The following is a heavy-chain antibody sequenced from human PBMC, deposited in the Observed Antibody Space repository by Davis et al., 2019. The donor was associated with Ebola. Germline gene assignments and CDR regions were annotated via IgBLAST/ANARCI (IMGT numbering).Heavy chain of an antibody. CDR2: ISSSSSYI. CDR3: ARHIVVVPAAINSMDV. Sequence: PGGSLRLSCAASGFTFSSYSMNWVRQAPGKGLEWVSSISSSSSYIYYADSVKGRFTISGDNAKNSLYLQMNSLRAEDTAVYYCARHIVVVPAAINSMDVWGKGTTVTVSS. V-gene: IGHV3-21*01. CDR1: GFTFSSYS. D-gene: IGHD2-2*01. J-gene: IGHJ6*03.